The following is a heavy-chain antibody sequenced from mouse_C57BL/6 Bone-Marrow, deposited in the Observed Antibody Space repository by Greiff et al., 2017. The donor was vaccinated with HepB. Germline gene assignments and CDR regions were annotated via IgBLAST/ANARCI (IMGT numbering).Heavy chain of an antibody. J-gene: IGHJ1*03. CDR2: IYPRSGNT. D-gene: IGHD2-5*01. CDR3: ARKRDRSNPPYWYFDV. V-gene: IGHV1-81*01. Sequence: QVQLQQSGAELARPGASVKLPCKASGYTFTSYGISWVKQRTGQGLEWIGEIYPRSGNTYYNEKFKGKATLTADKSSSTAYMELRSLTSEDSAVYFCARKRDRSNPPYWYFDVWGTGTTVTVSS. CDR1: GYTFTSYG.